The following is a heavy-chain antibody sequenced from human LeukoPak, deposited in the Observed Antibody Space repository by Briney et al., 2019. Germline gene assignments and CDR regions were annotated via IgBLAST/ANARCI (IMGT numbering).Heavy chain of an antibody. J-gene: IGHJ4*02. Sequence: GGSLRLSCAAPGFTFSNAWMSWVRQAPGKGLEWVGRIKSKTDGGTTEYAASVKGRFTISRDDSKSIAYLQMNSLKTEDTAVYYCTRDDCSSTSCTDYWGQGTLVTVSS. D-gene: IGHD2-2*01. CDR1: GFTFSNAW. V-gene: IGHV3-15*01. CDR2: IKSKTDGGTT. CDR3: TRDDCSSTSCTDY.